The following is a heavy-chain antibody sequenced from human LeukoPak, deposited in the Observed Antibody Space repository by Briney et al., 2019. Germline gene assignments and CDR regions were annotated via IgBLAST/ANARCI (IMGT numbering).Heavy chain of an antibody. CDR1: GFTFSSYA. Sequence: PGGSLRLSCSASGFTFSSYAIHWVRQAPGEGLEYVSAISSNAGSTYYADSVKGRFTISRDNSKNTLYLQMNTLRAEDTAVYYCAKESAKYYYDSSGYPTVDWGQGTLVTVSS. V-gene: IGHV3-64*04. J-gene: IGHJ4*02. CDR3: AKESAKYYYDSSGYPTVD. CDR2: ISSNAGST. D-gene: IGHD3-22*01.